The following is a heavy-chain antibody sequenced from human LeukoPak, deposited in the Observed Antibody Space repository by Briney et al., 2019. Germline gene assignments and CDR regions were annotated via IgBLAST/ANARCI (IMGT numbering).Heavy chain of an antibody. Sequence: GGPLRLSCAASGFTFSSYSMNWVRQAPGKGLEWVSSISSSSSYIYYADSVKGRFTISRDNAKNSLYLQMDSLRAEDTAVYYCARDLPAGQYCSSTSCYFDYWGQGTLVTVSS. V-gene: IGHV3-21*01. J-gene: IGHJ4*02. D-gene: IGHD2-2*01. CDR3: ARDLPAGQYCSSTSCYFDY. CDR2: ISSSSSYI. CDR1: GFTFSSYS.